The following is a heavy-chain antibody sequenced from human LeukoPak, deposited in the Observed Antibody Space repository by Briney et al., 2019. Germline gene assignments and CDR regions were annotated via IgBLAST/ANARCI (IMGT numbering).Heavy chain of an antibody. CDR2: INTDGTIT. D-gene: IGHD3-10*01. CDR1: GFSFSNYW. V-gene: IGHV3-74*01. CDR3: ARDWQSGADY. Sequence: GGSLRLSCAASGFSFSNYWMNWVRQAPGKGLVWVSRINTDGTITTYADSVKGRFTTSRDNAKNTLYLQMSSLRGEDTAVYYCARDWQSGADYWGQGTLVTVSS. J-gene: IGHJ4*02.